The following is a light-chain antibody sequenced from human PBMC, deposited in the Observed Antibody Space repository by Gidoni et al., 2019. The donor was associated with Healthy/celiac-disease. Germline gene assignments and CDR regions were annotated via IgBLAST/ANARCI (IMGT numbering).Light chain of an antibody. J-gene: IGLJ3*02. Sequence: SYVLTHPPSVSVAPGQTARITCGGNNIGSKSVHWYQQKPGQAPVLVVYDDSHRPSGIPKRFSGSNSGNTATLTISRVEAGDEADYYCQVWDSSSDHPVFGGGTKLTVL. CDR2: DDS. CDR1: NIGSKS. V-gene: IGLV3-21*02. CDR3: QVWDSSSDHPV.